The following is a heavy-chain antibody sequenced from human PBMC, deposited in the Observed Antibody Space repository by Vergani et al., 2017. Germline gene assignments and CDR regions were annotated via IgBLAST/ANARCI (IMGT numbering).Heavy chain of an antibody. V-gene: IGHV1-69-2*01. CDR3: ATTPRLGYCSGGSCYANDY. CDR1: GYTFTDYY. D-gene: IGHD2-15*01. J-gene: IGHJ4*02. Sequence: VQLVQSGAEVKKPGATVKISCKVSGYTFTDYYMHWVQQAPGKGLEWMGLVDPEDGETIYAEKFQGRVTITADTSTDTAYMELSSLRSEDTAVYYCATTPRLGYCSGGSCYANDYWGQGTLVTVSS. CDR2: VDPEDGET.